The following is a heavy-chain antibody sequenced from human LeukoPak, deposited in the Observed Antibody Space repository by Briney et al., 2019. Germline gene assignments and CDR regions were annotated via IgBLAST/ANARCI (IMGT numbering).Heavy chain of an antibody. CDR1: GDTIRTSVHF. V-gene: IGHV4-39*07. CDR2: IYYSGTT. J-gene: IGHJ5*02. CDR3: ARGSQLVEWFDP. D-gene: IGHD6-6*01. Sequence: SETLSLTCSVSGDTIRTSVHFWAWIRQPPGKGLEWIGNIYYSGTTYYNPSLKSRVTISVDTSINQFSLKMTSLTAADTAVYYCARGSQLVEWFDPWGQGTLVTVSS.